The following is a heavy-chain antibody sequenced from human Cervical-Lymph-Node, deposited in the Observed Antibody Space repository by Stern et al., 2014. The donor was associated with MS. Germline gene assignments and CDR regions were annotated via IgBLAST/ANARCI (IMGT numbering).Heavy chain of an antibody. J-gene: IGHJ4*02. V-gene: IGHV4-61*08. CDR1: GGSVSSDAYY. CDR3: ARQVRD. Sequence: QVQLQESGPGLVKPSETLSLTCTVSGGSVSSDAYYWSWIRQPPGKGLEWIGYIYYSGSTSYTPSLKSRVTMSVDAPKNQFSLRLSSVTAADTAMYYCARQVRDWGQGTLVTVSS. CDR2: IYYSGST.